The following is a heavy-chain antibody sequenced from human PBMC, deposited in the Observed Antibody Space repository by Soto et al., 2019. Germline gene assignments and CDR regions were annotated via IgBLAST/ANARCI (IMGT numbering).Heavy chain of an antibody. Sequence: PGGSLRLSCAASGFTVSSNYMSWVRQAPGKGLEWVSVIYSGGSTYYADSVKGRFTISRDNSENTLYLQMNSLRAEDTAVYYCARDSYYYDSSGYNYYYGMDVWGQGTTVTVSS. CDR1: GFTVSSNY. V-gene: IGHV3-53*01. D-gene: IGHD3-22*01. J-gene: IGHJ6*02. CDR3: ARDSYYYDSSGYNYYYGMDV. CDR2: IYSGGST.